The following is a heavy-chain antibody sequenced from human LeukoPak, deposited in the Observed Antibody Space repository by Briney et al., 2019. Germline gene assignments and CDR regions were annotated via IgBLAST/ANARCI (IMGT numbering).Heavy chain of an antibody. CDR2: ISGSGGSA. Sequence: GGSLRLSCAASGFTFSSYAMSWVRQAPGKGLEWVSAISGSGGSAYYADSVKGRFTISRDNSKNTLYLQMNSLRAEDTAVYYCAKALWFGESNFDYWGQGTLVTVSS. J-gene: IGHJ4*02. CDR1: GFTFSSYA. V-gene: IGHV3-23*01. CDR3: AKALWFGESNFDY. D-gene: IGHD3-10*01.